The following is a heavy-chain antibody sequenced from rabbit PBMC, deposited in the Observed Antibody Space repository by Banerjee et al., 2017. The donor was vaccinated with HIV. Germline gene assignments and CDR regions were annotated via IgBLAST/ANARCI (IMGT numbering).Heavy chain of an antibody. CDR2: INVITGRA. Sequence: TGGGLVQPGGSLTLSCKASGFDFSNKAVMCWVRQPPGKGLQWIACINVITGRAVYATWAKGRFTFSKTSSTTVTLQMTSLTAADTATYFCARDLENVIGWNFGWWGPGTLVTVS. CDR3: ARDLENVIGWNFGW. V-gene: IGHV1S40*01. CDR1: GFDFSNKAV. J-gene: IGHJ4*01. D-gene: IGHD5-1*01.